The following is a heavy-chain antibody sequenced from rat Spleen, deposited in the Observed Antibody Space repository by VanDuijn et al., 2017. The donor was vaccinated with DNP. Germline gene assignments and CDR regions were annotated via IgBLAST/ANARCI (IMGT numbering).Heavy chain of an antibody. J-gene: IGHJ2*01. V-gene: IGHV5-7*01. D-gene: IGHD1-11*01. Sequence: EVQLVESGGGLVQPGRSLKLSCAASGFTFSDYNMAWVRQAPKKGLEWVAAVSSDGSSTYYRDSVKGRFTISRNNAKNTLYLQMDSLRSEDTATYYCVTRGMYGGYDHWGQGVMVTVSS. CDR2: VSSDGSST. CDR3: VTRGMYGGYDH. CDR1: GFTFSDYN.